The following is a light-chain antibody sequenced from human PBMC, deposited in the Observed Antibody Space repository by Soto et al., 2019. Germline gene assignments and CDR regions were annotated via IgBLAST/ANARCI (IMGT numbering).Light chain of an antibody. CDR1: SSDVGSYNR. CDR2: EVS. CDR3: SSFTSSNTWV. V-gene: IGLV2-18*02. J-gene: IGLJ3*02. Sequence: QSALTQPPSVSGSPGQSVTISCTGTSSDVGSYNRVSWYQQPPGTAPKLMIYEVSNRPSGVPDRFFGSKSGNTASLTISGLQDEDEDDYYCSSFTSSNTWVFGGGTQLTVL.